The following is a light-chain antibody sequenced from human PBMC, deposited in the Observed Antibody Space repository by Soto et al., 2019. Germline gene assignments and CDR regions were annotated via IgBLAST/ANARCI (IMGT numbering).Light chain of an antibody. CDR3: QQYNTYST. CDR1: QSISSW. Sequence: DIQMTQSPFTLSASVGDIVTITCRASQSISSWLAWYQQKPGKAPKLLIYDASSLKSGVPARFSGSGSGTEFTLTISSLQPDDFATYYCQQYNTYSTFGQGTRLEIK. J-gene: IGKJ5*01. CDR2: DAS. V-gene: IGKV1-5*01.